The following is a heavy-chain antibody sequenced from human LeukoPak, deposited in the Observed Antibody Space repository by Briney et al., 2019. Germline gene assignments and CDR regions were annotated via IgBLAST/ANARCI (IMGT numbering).Heavy chain of an antibody. V-gene: IGHV4-61*01. CDR1: GGSVSSGSYY. J-gene: IGHJ4*02. Sequence: SETLSLTCTVSGGSVSSGSYYWSWIRQPPGKGLEWLGYIYYSGSTNGSTNYNPSLKSRVTISIDTSKNQFSLKLSSVTAADTAVYYCARERTPGSGLDYWGQGTLVTVSS. D-gene: IGHD2-15*01. CDR2: IYYSGSTNGST. CDR3: ARERTPGSGLDY.